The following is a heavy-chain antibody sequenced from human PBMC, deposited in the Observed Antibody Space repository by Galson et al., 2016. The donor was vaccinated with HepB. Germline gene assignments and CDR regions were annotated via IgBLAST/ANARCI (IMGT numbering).Heavy chain of an antibody. V-gene: IGHV3-11*05. CDR1: GFTFTEYY. CDR2: LSPSTRYT. CDR3: ARAPEGDIVVAGTMGY. D-gene: IGHD6-19*01. J-gene: IGHJ4*02. Sequence: SLRLSCAASGFTFTEYYMTWIRQAPGKGLEWLSYLSPSTRYTNSADSVKGRFTIFRDNAKNSVYLQMNSLRAEDTAVYYCARAPEGDIVVAGTMGYWGQGTLITVSS.